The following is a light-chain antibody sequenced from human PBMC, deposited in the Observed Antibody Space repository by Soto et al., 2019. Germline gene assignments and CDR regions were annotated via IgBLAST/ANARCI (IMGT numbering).Light chain of an antibody. Sequence: EIVLTQSPATLALSPRERAILSCRASQSVSSYLAWYQQKPAQAPRLLIYDASNRATGIPDRFSGSGSGTDFTLTISRLEPEDFAFYYCQKYNNWPWTFGQGTKVDIK. J-gene: IGKJ1*01. CDR3: QKYNNWPWT. V-gene: IGKV3-11*01. CDR2: DAS. CDR1: QSVSSY.